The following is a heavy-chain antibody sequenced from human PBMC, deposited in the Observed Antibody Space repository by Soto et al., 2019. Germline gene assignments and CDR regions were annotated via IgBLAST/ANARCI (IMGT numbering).Heavy chain of an antibody. CDR3: ARSVSITIDIGAIDV. V-gene: IGHV3-23*01. CDR1: GFTFSSYA. Sequence: GGSLRLSCAASGFTFSSYAMSWVRQAPGKGLEWVSAISGSGGSTYYADSMKSRFTSTKDNSKNMQYLKINIMSADDTVEYYCARSVSITIDIGAIDVWGQGTTVTVSS. D-gene: IGHD3-9*01. J-gene: IGHJ6*02. CDR2: ISGSGGST.